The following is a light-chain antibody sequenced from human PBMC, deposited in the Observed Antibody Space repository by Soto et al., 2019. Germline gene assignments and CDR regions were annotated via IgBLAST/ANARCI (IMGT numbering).Light chain of an antibody. Sequence: QSVLTQPPSASGSPGQSVTISCTGTKNDIGVYDFVSWYQHHPGKAPRLIIYEVVQRPSGVPDRFSGSKSGNTASLTISGLQAEDEADYYCSSCTSSNTVVFGGGTKVTVL. CDR2: EVV. V-gene: IGLV2-8*01. J-gene: IGLJ2*01. CDR3: SSCTSSNTVV. CDR1: KNDIGVYDF.